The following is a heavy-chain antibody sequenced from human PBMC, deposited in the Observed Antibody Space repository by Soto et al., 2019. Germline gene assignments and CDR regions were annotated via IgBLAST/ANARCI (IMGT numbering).Heavy chain of an antibody. J-gene: IGHJ5*02. CDR2: IRSSSGTI. D-gene: IGHD6-13*01. Sequence: EVQLVESGGGLVQPGGSLRLSCAASGFTFSSYSMNWVRQAPGKGLEWVSYIRSSSGTIYYADSVKGRFTISRDNAKNSLYLQMNSLRAEGTAVYYCVRDVRAAGAGGWFDPWGQGTLVTVSS. V-gene: IGHV3-48*01. CDR3: VRDVRAAGAGGWFDP. CDR1: GFTFSSYS.